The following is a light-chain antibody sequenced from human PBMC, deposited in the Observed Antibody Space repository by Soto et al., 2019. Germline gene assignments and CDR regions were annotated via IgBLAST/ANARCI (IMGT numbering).Light chain of an antibody. V-gene: IGKV3-15*01. Sequence: PGERVTLSCRASQSVSSNLAWYQQKPGQAPRLLIYGASTRATGIPARFSGSGSGTEFTLTISSLQSEDFAVYYCQQYNNGTRTFGQGTKVDIK. CDR3: QQYNNGTRT. CDR2: GAS. CDR1: QSVSSN. J-gene: IGKJ2*01.